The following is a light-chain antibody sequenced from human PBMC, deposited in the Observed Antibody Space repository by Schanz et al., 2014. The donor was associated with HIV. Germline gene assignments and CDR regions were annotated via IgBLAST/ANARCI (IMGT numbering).Light chain of an antibody. CDR2: EAS. CDR1: QSISNW. V-gene: IGKV1-5*01. J-gene: IGKJ2*01. Sequence: DIQMTQSPSTLSASVGDRVSISCRASQSISNWLAWYQQKPGKAPDLLIYEASILETGIPSRFSGSGSGTAFTLTISSLQPDDFATYYCQQYHTKPYTFGQGTKLEIK. CDR3: QQYHTKPYT.